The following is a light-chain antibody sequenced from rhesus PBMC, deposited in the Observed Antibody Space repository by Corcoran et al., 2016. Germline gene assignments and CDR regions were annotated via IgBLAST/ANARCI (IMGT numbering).Light chain of an antibody. J-gene: IGKJ2*01. CDR2: GAP. V-gene: IGKV3-24*04. CDR1: QSISRH. CDR3: LQTSNWPQYI. Sequence: EIVMTQSPATSALSPGERATLPCRASQSISRHLAWYQQKPGQAPRLLIYGAPTRATRIPERLSGSGSGTEFTLTSTSLEPEYVGVYFCLQTSNWPQYIFGQGTKVEIK.